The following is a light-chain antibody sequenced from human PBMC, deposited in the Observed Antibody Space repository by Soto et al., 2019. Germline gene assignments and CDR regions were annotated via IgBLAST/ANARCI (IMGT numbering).Light chain of an antibody. CDR3: QQGYT. CDR2: DAS. V-gene: IGKV3-11*01. Sequence: EIVLTQSPATLYLSPGERATLSCRASQSVSSYLAWYQQKPGQAPRLLIYDASNRATGIPARFSGSVSGTDFTLTISSLEPEDFAVYYCQQGYTFGQGTKLEIK. J-gene: IGKJ2*01. CDR1: QSVSSY.